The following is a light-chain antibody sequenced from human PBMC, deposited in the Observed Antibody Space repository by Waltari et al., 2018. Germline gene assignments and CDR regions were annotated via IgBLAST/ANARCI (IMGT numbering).Light chain of an antibody. V-gene: IGKV1-17*01. J-gene: IGKJ2*01. CDR2: AAS. Sequence: DIQMTQSPSALSASAGDRVPITCRASQGIKNYLGWYQQKPGKAPKRLIYAASTLEIGVPSRFSGSGYGTDFTLTISSLQPEDFATYFCLQHDSLPYTFGQGTKVETK. CDR1: QGIKNY. CDR3: LQHDSLPYT.